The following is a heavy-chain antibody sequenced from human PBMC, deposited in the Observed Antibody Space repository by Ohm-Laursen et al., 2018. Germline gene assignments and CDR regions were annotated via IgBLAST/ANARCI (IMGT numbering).Heavy chain of an antibody. V-gene: IGHV4-4*07. Sequence: SETLSLTCIVSGGSISSYYWSWIRQPAGKGLEWIGRFYTSGSTHYNPSLKGRVAVSVDTSKNQFSLKLTSVTAADTAVYYCATRTKGGWGLDYWGQGTPVTVSP. D-gene: IGHD1-1*01. CDR2: FYTSGST. CDR1: GGSISSYY. CDR3: ATRTKGGWGLDY. J-gene: IGHJ4*02.